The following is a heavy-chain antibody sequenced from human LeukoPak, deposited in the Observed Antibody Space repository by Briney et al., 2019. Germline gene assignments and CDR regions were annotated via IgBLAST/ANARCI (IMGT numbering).Heavy chain of an antibody. CDR2: IYPGDSDT. CDR3: ARSYCSSTSCSPNFDY. J-gene: IGHJ4*02. D-gene: IGHD2-2*01. V-gene: IGHV5-51*01. Sequence: GESLKISCKGSGYSFTSYWIGWVRQMPGKGLEWMGIIYPGDSDTRYSPSFQGQVTISAHKSISTAYLQWSSLKASDTAMYYCARSYCSSTSCSPNFDYWGQGTLVTVSS. CDR1: GYSFTSYW.